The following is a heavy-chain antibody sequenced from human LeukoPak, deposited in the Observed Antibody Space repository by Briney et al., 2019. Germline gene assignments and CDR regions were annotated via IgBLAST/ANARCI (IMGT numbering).Heavy chain of an antibody. Sequence: TFNRYWMSWVRQAPGKGLEWIGSIYYSGSTYYNPSLKSRVTTSVDTSKKQFSLKLSSVTAADTAVYYCARHELSSNWFDPWGQGTLVTVSS. V-gene: IGHV4-39*01. CDR1: TFNRYW. CDR2: IYYSGST. D-gene: IGHD2/OR15-2a*01. CDR3: ARHELSSNWFDP. J-gene: IGHJ5*02.